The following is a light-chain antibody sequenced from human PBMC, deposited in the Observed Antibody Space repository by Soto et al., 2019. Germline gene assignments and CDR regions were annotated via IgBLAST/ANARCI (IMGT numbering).Light chain of an antibody. Sequence: DIQVTQSPSSLSASVGDRVTITCRASQNIRTYLNWYQQRPGEPTKLLIHTASTLQSGVPSRFSGSGSGTDFTLTISSLQPEDFATYYCQQTYSTLNSFGQGTKLEIK. V-gene: IGKV1-39*01. CDR2: TAS. J-gene: IGKJ2*03. CDR1: QNIRTY. CDR3: QQTYSTLNS.